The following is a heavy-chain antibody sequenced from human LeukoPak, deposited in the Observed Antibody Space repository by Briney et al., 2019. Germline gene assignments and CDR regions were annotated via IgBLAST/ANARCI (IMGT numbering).Heavy chain of an antibody. V-gene: IGHV3-30-3*01. J-gene: IGHJ4*02. CDR1: GFTFSSYA. CDR3: ARDIHDYGDSRGYFDY. Sequence: GGSLRLSCAASGFTFSSYAMSWVRQAPGKGLEWVAVISYDGSNKYYADSVKGRFTISRDNSKNTLYLQMNSLRAEDTAVYYCARDIHDYGDSRGYFDYWGQGTLVTVSS. D-gene: IGHD4-17*01. CDR2: ISYDGSNK.